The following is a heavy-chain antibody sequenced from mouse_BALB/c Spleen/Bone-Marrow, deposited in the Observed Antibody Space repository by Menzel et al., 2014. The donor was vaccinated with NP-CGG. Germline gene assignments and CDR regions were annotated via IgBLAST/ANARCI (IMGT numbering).Heavy chain of an antibody. CDR1: GFTFSSYG. V-gene: IGHV5-6-3*01. D-gene: IGHD1-1*01. CDR2: INSNGGST. CDR3: ARDGSSDEGNYFDY. Sequence: EVKVVESGGGLVQPGGSLKLSCAASGFTFSSYGMSWVRQTPDKRLELVAPINSNGGSTYYTDSVKGRFTISRDNAKNSLYLQMISLKTEDTAMYYCARDGSSDEGNYFDYWGQGTTLTVSS. J-gene: IGHJ2*01.